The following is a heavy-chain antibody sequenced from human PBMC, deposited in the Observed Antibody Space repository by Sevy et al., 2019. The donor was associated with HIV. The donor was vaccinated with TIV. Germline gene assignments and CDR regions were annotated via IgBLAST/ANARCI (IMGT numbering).Heavy chain of an antibody. CDR2: IYYNGHI. D-gene: IGHD1-26*01. CDR3: ADENAWGRGYS. Sequence: LSETLSLTCTVSGGSITSLYWNWIRQPPGKGLEWIANIYYNGHINYNPSLKSRVTLSLDTSKNQFSLRLSSVTAADTAMYYCADENAWGRGYSWGQGTLVTVSS. CDR1: GGSITSLY. J-gene: IGHJ4*02. V-gene: IGHV4-59*08.